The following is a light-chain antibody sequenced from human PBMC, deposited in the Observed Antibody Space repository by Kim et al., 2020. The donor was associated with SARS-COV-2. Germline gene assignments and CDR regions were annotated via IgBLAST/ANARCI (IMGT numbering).Light chain of an antibody. CDR3: QQSYSTPLT. J-gene: IGKJ4*01. CDR1: QSISSY. Sequence: ASVVDRVTITCRASQSISSYLNWYQQKPGTAPKVLINAASSLQSGVPSRFSGSGSGTDFTLTINSLQPEDFATYYCQQSYSTPLTFGGGTKVDIK. V-gene: IGKV1-39*01. CDR2: AAS.